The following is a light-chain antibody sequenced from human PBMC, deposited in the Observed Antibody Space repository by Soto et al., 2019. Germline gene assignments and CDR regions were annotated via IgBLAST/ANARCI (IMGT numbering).Light chain of an antibody. CDR1: SSDVGGYNY. Sequence: QSALTQPPSASGSPGQSVAISCTGTSSDVGGYNYVSRYQQHPGKAPKLMIYEVNKRPSGVPDRFSGSKSGNTASLTVSGLQAEDEADYYCSSYAGSTTVFGTGTKLTVL. J-gene: IGLJ1*01. CDR3: SSYAGSTTV. CDR2: EVN. V-gene: IGLV2-8*01.